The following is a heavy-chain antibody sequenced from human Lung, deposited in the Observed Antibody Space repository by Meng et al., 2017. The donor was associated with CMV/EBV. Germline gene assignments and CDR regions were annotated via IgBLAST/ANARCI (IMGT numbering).Heavy chain of an antibody. J-gene: IGHJ4*02. D-gene: IGHD7-27*01. Sequence: QVQLVQSGAEVKKPGASVKVSCKASGYTFTGYYIHWVRQAPGQGLEWMGIINPSGGSTSYAQRFQGRVTMTRDTSISTAYMELSSLRSDDAAIYYCVRANLGSADYWGQGTLVTVSS. CDR1: GYTFTGYY. CDR2: INPSGGST. CDR3: VRANLGSADY. V-gene: IGHV1-46*01.